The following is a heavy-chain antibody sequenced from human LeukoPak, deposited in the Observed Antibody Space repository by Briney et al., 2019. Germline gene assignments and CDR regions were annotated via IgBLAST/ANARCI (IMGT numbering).Heavy chain of an antibody. J-gene: IGHJ4*02. CDR3: GRYCSGGSCYSNYFDY. V-gene: IGHV1-18*01. CDR1: GYTFTSYG. D-gene: IGHD2-15*01. Sequence: ASVKVSCKASGYTFTSYGISWVRQAPGQGLEWMGWISAYNGNTNYAQKLQGRVTMTTDTSTSTAYMELRSLRSDDTAVYYCGRYCSGGSCYSNYFDYWGQGTLVTVSS. CDR2: ISAYNGNT.